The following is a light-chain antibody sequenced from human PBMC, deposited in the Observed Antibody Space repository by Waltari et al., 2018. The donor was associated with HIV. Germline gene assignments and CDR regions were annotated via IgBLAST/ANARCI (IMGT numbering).Light chain of an antibody. Sequence: DLVMTQSPHSLALSLGERATINCKSSQNIFYSSKNANYLAWYQQKPGQSPKLLIYWASSRASGVPDRFSGSGSRTDFTLSISSLQSEDVAVYFCQQYYSTPPTFGQGTRVEIK. J-gene: IGKJ1*01. CDR1: QNIFYSSKNANY. CDR3: QQYYSTPPT. V-gene: IGKV4-1*01. CDR2: WAS.